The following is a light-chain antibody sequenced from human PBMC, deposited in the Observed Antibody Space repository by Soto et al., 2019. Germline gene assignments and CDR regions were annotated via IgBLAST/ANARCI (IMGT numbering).Light chain of an antibody. CDR2: DVS. V-gene: IGLV2-14*03. CDR3: CSYASSTSYV. J-gene: IGLJ1*01. CDR1: SSDVGGYNF. Sequence: QSALTQPASVSGSPGQSITISCTGTSSDVGGYNFVTWYQQHPGEAPKLMIHDVSSRASGVPNRFSGSKSGTTASLTISGLQAEDEADYYCCSYASSTSYVFGTGTKVNVL.